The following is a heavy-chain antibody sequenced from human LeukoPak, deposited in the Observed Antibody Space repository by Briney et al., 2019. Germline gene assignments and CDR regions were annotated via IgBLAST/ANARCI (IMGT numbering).Heavy chain of an antibody. J-gene: IGHJ4*02. V-gene: IGHV3-7*03. CDR1: GFTPIHYW. CDR2: INQDGSET. Sequence: GGSLRLSCSLSGFTPIHYWMAWVRQAPGKGLEWVANINQDGSETFYVDSVKGRFTISRDNARNSLYLQMSSLRVEDTAFYYCATTPPAIAVAGNGQFDNWGQGTLVTVSS. D-gene: IGHD6-19*01. CDR3: ATTPPAIAVAGNGQFDN.